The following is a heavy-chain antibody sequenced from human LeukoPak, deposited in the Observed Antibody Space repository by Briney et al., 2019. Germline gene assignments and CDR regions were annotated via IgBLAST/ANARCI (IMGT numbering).Heavy chain of an antibody. V-gene: IGHV3-66*01. J-gene: IGHJ4*02. Sequence: GGSLRLSCAASGFTVSSNYMSWVRQAPGKGVEGVSVIYSGGSTYYADSVKGRFTISRDNSKNTLYLQMNSLRAEDTAVYYCARDRAVAATHYFDYWGQGTLVTVSS. CDR2: IYSGGST. D-gene: IGHD6-19*01. CDR3: ARDRAVAATHYFDY. CDR1: GFTVSSNY.